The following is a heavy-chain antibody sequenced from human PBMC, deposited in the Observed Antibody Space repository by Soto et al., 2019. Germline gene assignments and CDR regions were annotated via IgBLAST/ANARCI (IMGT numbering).Heavy chain of an antibody. CDR2: IIPIFGTA. Sequence: ASVKVSCKASGGTFSSYAISWVRQTPGQGLEWMGGIIPIFGTANYAQKFQGRVTITADKSTSTAYMELSSLRSEDTAVYYCARVRENIVATFPYYYGMDVWGQGTTVTVSS. CDR1: GGTFSSYA. J-gene: IGHJ6*02. V-gene: IGHV1-69*06. CDR3: ARVRENIVATFPYYYGMDV. D-gene: IGHD5-12*01.